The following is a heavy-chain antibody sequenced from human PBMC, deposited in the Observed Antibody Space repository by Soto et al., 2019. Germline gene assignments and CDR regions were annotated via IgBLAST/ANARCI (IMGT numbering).Heavy chain of an antibody. D-gene: IGHD2-15*01. CDR1: GFTFNSYA. CDR3: ARDGRCGGGTCYSSGWFDP. J-gene: IGHJ5*02. Sequence: SPRHPCAASGFTFNSYALHWVRQTPGKGLEWVAVISYDGSNKYYAESVKGRFTISRDNSKNTLYLQMNTLRTEDTAVYYCARDGRCGGGTCYSSGWFDPWGQGTLVTVSS. V-gene: IGHV3-30*04. CDR2: ISYDGSNK.